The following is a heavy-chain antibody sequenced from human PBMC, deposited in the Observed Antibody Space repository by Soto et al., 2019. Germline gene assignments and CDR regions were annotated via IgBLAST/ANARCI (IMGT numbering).Heavy chain of an antibody. CDR2: ISSSSSYI. D-gene: IGHD2-2*01. Sequence: EVQLVESGGGLVKPGGSLRLSCAVSGFTFSSYSMNWVRQAPGKGLEWVSSISSSSSYIYYADSVKGRFTISRDNAKNSLYLQMNSLRADDTAVYYCAREGYCSSTSCYGGWSSGSCYFDLWGRGTLVTVSS. V-gene: IGHV3-21*01. J-gene: IGHJ2*01. CDR3: AREGYCSSTSCYGGWSSGSCYFDL. CDR1: GFTFSSYS.